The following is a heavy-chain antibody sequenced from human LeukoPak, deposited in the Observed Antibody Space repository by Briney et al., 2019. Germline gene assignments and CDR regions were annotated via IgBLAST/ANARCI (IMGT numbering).Heavy chain of an antibody. Sequence: ASVKVSCKASGGTFSSYAIIWVRQATGQGLEWMGWMNPNSGNTGYAQKFQGRVTMTRNTSISTAYMELSSLGSEDTAVYYCARGGRGVIHDYWGQGTLVTVSS. CDR2: MNPNSGNT. CDR3: ARGGRGVIHDY. J-gene: IGHJ4*02. CDR1: GGTFSSYA. D-gene: IGHD3-10*01. V-gene: IGHV1-8*02.